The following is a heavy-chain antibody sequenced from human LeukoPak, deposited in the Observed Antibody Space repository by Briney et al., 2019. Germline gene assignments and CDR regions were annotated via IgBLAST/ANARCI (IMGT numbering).Heavy chain of an antibody. J-gene: IGHJ3*02. CDR3: ARRDWVSGAVRAFDI. Sequence: AGGSLRLSCVGSGFTFSDYYMSWIRQAPGKGLEWVSYISNDSVDKYYVDSVRGRFTISRDNAEKSMYLQMSGLRVEDTAVYYCARRDWVSGAVRAFDIWGQGTMVTVSS. CDR2: ISNDSVDK. CDR1: GFTFSDYY. V-gene: IGHV3-11*04. D-gene: IGHD3-3*01.